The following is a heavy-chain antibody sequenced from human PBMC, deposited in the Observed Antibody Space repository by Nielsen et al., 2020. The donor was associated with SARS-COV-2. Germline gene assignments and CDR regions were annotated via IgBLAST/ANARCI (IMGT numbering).Heavy chain of an antibody. V-gene: IGHV1-2*04. D-gene: IGHD6-19*01. CDR2: INPNSGGT. Sequence: ASVKVSCKASGYTFTGYYMHWVRQAPGQGLEWMGWINPNSGGTNYAQKFQGWVTMTRDTSISTAYMELSRLRSEDTALYYCAKDIFGSSSGCDYWGQGTLVTVSS. CDR3: AKDIFGSSSGCDY. CDR1: GYTFTGYY. J-gene: IGHJ4*02.